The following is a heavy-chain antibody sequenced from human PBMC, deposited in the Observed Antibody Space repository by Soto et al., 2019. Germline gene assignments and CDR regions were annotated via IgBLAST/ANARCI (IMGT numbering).Heavy chain of an antibody. CDR1: GYAFTNYG. V-gene: IGHV1-18*01. Sequence: ASVKVSCKASGYAFTNYGISWVRQAPGQGLEWMGWVSPYNGNRYYAQKFHGRLTLTTDTSTNTAFMELRSLSPGDTAIYYCARRYGDPSSAAGFDYWGQGTLVTVSS. CDR3: ARRYGDPSSAAGFDY. CDR2: VSPYNGNR. J-gene: IGHJ4*02. D-gene: IGHD2-21*02.